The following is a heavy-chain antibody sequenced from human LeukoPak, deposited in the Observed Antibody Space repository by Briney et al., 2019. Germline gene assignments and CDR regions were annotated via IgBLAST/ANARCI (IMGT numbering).Heavy chain of an antibody. V-gene: IGHV1-69*13. D-gene: IGHD2-2*01. CDR2: IIPILGTA. Sequence: GASVKVSCKASGDTFSRYAISWVRQAPGQGLEWMGGIIPILGTANYAQKFQGSVTITADESTSTAYMELSSLRSEDTAVYCCARSQGPVIIPAAPSEGYYYYYMDVWGKGTTVTVSS. J-gene: IGHJ6*03. CDR3: ARSQGPVIIPAAPSEGYYYYYMDV. CDR1: GDTFSRYA.